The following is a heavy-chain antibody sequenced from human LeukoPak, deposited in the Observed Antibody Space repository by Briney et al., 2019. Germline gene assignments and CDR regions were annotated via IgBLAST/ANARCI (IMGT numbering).Heavy chain of an antibody. V-gene: IGHV4-59*01. CDR1: GGSISSYF. CDR2: IFYSGST. J-gene: IGHJ3*02. CDR3: AKSAKRLAPDAFDI. Sequence: PSETLSLTCIVSGGSISSYFWSWIRQPPGKGLEWIGYIFYSGSTDYNPSLKSRVTISVDTSRNQSSLKLTSVTAADAAVYYCAKSAKRLAPDAFDIWGQGTMVTVSS.